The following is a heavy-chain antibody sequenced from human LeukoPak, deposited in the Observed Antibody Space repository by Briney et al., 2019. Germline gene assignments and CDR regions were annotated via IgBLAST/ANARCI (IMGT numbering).Heavy chain of an antibody. CDR3: ARLRDNYYGSGTGYMDV. CDR2: IYPGDSDT. CDR1: GSSFTSYW. J-gene: IGHJ6*03. Sequence: GESLQISCKGSGSSFTSYWIGWVRQLPGKGLEWMGIIYPGDSDTRYSPSFQGQVTISADKSISTAYLQWSSLKASDTAMYYCARLRDNYYGSGTGYMDVWGKGTTVTVSS. D-gene: IGHD3-10*01. V-gene: IGHV5-51*01.